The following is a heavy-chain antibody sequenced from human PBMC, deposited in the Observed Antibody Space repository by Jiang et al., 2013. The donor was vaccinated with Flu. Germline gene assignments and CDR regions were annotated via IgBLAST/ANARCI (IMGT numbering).Heavy chain of an antibody. CDR3: ARGAKSGRAAGNTDFDY. CDR1: GDSVSSNSAA. Sequence: GLVKPSQTLSLTCAISGDSVSSNSAAWNWIRQSPSRGLERLGRTYYRSKWYNDYAVSVKSRITINPDTSKNQFSLQLNSVTPEDTAVYYCARGAKSGRAAGNTDFDYWGQGTLVTVSS. J-gene: IGHJ4*02. D-gene: IGHD6-13*01. CDR2: TYYRSKWYN. V-gene: IGHV6-1*01.